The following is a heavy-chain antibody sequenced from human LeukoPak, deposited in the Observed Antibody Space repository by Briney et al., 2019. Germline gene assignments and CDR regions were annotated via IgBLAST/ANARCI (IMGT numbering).Heavy chain of an antibody. Sequence: KASETLSLTCTVSGGSISSYYWSWIRQPAGKGLEWIGRIYTSGSTNYNPSLKSRVTMSVDTSKNQFSLKLSPVTAADTAVYYCARDLYCSSTSCSAYDAFDIWGQGTMVTVSS. V-gene: IGHV4-4*07. CDR3: ARDLYCSSTSCSAYDAFDI. J-gene: IGHJ3*02. CDR1: GGSISSYY. D-gene: IGHD2-2*01. CDR2: IYTSGST.